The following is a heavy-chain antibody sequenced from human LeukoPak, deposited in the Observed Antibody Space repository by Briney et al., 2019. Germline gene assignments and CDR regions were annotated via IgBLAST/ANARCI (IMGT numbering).Heavy chain of an antibody. CDR2: ISGSGGST. V-gene: IGHV3-23*01. J-gene: IGHJ6*02. CDR3: AKVYAYILGSAAYYYGMDV. CDR1: GFTFSSYA. Sequence: PGGSLRLSCAASGFTFSSYAMSWVRQAPGKGLEWVSAISGSGGSTYYADSVKGRFTISRDNSKNTLYLQMNSLRAEDTAVYYCAKVYAYILGSAAYYYGMDVWGQGTTVTVSS. D-gene: IGHD6-25*01.